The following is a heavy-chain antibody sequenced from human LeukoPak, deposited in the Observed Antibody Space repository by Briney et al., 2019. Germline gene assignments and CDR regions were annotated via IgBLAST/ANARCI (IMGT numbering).Heavy chain of an antibody. Sequence: ASVKVSCKASGYTFTGYYMHWVRQAPGQGLEWMGWINPNSGGTNYAQKLQGRVTMTRDTSISTAYMELSRLRSDDTAVYYCARGLCYYGSGSKSWFDPWGQGTLVTVSS. CDR1: GYTFTGYY. CDR3: ARGLCYYGSGSKSWFDP. J-gene: IGHJ5*02. D-gene: IGHD3-10*01. CDR2: INPNSGGT. V-gene: IGHV1-2*02.